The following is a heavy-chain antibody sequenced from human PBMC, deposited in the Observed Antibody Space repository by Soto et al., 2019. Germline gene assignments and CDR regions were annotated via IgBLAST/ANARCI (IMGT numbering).Heavy chain of an antibody. Sequence: QAQVVQSGAEVRKPGSSVKLSCKASEGTFNSYAIAWVRQAPGQGLEWMGGIIPYYNTLNYAQKFQDRVTNTAVDSTNTVYMELSSLRSDDTAVYFCASGASRWYPYLFDSWAQGTLVTVSS. CDR2: IIPYYNTL. D-gene: IGHD6-13*01. CDR3: ASGASRWYPYLFDS. CDR1: EGTFNSYA. J-gene: IGHJ4*02. V-gene: IGHV1-69*01.